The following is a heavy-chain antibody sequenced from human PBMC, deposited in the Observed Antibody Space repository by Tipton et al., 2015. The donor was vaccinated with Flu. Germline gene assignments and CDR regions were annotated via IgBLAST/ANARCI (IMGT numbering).Heavy chain of an antibody. J-gene: IGHJ5*01. CDR1: GASINSNF. CDR3: ARGSGSGTFVIFDF. D-gene: IGHD3-10*01. V-gene: IGHV4-59*12. Sequence: TLSLTCTVSGASINSNFWSWIRQSPGKGLEWIGYIYSGGSTKYNPYFESRVTMSIDTSKNQFSLKVTSVTAADTAVYYCARGSGSGTFVIFDFWGQGTLVTVSS. CDR2: IYSGGST.